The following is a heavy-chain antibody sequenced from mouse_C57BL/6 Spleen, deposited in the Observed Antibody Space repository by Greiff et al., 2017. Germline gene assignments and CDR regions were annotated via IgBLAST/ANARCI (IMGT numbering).Heavy chain of an antibody. CDR2: IDPSDSHT. V-gene: IGHV1-50*01. D-gene: IGHD4-1*01. CDR1: GYTFTSYW. J-gene: IGHJ2*01. CDR3: ARGANWDY. Sequence: QVQLQQPGAELVKPGASVKLSCKASGYTFTSYWMQWVKQRPGQGLEWIGEIDPSDSHTNYNQKFKGKATLTVDTSSSTAYMQLSSLTSEDSAVYYCARGANWDYWGQGTTLTVSS.